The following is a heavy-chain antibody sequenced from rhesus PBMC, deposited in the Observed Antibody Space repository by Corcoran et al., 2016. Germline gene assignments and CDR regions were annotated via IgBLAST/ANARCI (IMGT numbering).Heavy chain of an antibody. Sequence: QVQLQESGPGLVKPSETLSLTRAVSGAFISCSWWSCIRPPPGKGLEWIGELNGNSGSNSSNPSLKSRVTISTDASKNQFSLKLSSVTAADPAVYYCARGRIAAAGILYWGQGVLVTVSS. D-gene: IGHD6-31*01. CDR2: LNGNSGSN. V-gene: IGHV4-80*01. CDR1: GAFISCSW. CDR3: ARGRIAAAGILY. J-gene: IGHJ4*01.